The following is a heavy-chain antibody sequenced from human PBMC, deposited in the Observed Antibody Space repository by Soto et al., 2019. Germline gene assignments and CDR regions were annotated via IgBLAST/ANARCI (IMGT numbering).Heavy chain of an antibody. CDR3: ARDRAGYYYYGVDV. Sequence: QVQLVESGGGVVQPGRSLRLSCAASGFTFSSYAMHWVRQAPGKGLEWVAVISYDGSNKYYADSVKGRFTISRDNSKNTLYLQMNSLRAEDTAVYYCARDRAGYYYYGVDVWGQGTTVTVSS. D-gene: IGHD6-13*01. CDR2: ISYDGSNK. V-gene: IGHV3-30-3*01. J-gene: IGHJ6*02. CDR1: GFTFSSYA.